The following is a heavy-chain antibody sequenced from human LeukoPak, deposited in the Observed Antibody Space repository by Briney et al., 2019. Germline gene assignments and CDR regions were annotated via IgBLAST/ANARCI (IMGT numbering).Heavy chain of an antibody. CDR3: ATWVGTLRGGYFVY. J-gene: IGHJ4*01. V-gene: IGHV1-24*01. Sequence: ASVKVSCKVSGHTLSDLTVHWVRQAPESGPEWRGGFAPEIGERVYAQKFQGRVTLTEDTSTDTAYMDLSSLRSEDTAVYYCATWVGTLRGGYFVYWGHGTLVTVSS. D-gene: IGHD4-23*01. CDR1: GHTLSDLT. CDR2: FAPEIGER.